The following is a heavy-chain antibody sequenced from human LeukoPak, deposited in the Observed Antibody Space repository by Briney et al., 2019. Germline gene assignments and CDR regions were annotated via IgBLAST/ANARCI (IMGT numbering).Heavy chain of an antibody. D-gene: IGHD5-18*01. Sequence: GGSLRLSCAASGFTFSSYAMHWVRQAPGKGLEWVAVISYDGSNKYYADSVKGRFTISRDNSKNTLYLQMNSLRAEDTAVYYCARAFAWIQLWPALSWGQGTLVTVSS. CDR3: ARAFAWIQLWPALS. CDR1: GFTFSSYA. J-gene: IGHJ5*02. CDR2: ISYDGSNK. V-gene: IGHV3-30-3*01.